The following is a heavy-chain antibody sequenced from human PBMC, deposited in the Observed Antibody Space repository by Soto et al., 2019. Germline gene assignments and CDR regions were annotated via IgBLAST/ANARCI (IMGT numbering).Heavy chain of an antibody. CDR3: ARERVSWFGDLLPLGLDV. CDR1: GDSINSSHL. Sequence: SETLSLTCAISGDSINSSHLWTWVRQPPGKGLEWIGEAHHGGTNSNPSLKTRVTILLDKSKNQFSLKLNSVTAADTAIYYCARERVSWFGDLLPLGLDVWGQGTMVTVSS. D-gene: IGHD3-10*01. V-gene: IGHV4-4*02. J-gene: IGHJ6*02. CDR2: AHHGGT.